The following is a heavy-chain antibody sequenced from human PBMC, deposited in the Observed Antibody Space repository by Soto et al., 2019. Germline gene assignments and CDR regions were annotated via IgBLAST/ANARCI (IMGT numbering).Heavy chain of an antibody. D-gene: IGHD3-9*01. CDR1: GFTFSEYS. V-gene: IGHV3-64D*06. J-gene: IGHJ5*02. Sequence: GGSLRLSCSASGFTFSEYSMHWVRQAPGKGLQYVSTISSDGDITYYAGSVKGRFTISRDNSKNTLYLQMNSLRPEDTAVYYCVKVSTFYDILTGYYSTNFFDPWGQGTLVTVSS. CDR3: VKVSTFYDILTGYYSTNFFDP. CDR2: ISSDGDIT.